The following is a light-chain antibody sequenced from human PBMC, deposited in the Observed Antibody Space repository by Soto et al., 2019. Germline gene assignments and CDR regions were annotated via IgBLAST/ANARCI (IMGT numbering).Light chain of an antibody. CDR2: AAS. CDR1: QSISNY. CDR3: QQSYSTPIT. V-gene: IGKV1-39*01. Sequence: DIQMTQSPSSLSASVGDRVTITCRASQSISNYLNWYQQKPGKAPKLLINAASRLQSGVPSRFSGSGSGTDFTLTISSLQPEDFATYYCQQSYSTPITFGQGTRLEIK. J-gene: IGKJ5*01.